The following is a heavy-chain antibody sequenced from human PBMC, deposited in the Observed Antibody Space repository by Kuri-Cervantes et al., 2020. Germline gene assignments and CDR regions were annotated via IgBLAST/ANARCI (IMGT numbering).Heavy chain of an antibody. Sequence: ASVKVSCKASGYTFNTYGLSWVRQAPGQGLEWMGWISTYNGNTNYAQKLQGRVTMTTDTSTSTAYMELRSLRSDDTAVYYCARDLFPTAMVTGLDYWGQGTLVTVSS. CDR3: ARDLFPTAMVTGLDY. CDR1: GYTFNTYG. D-gene: IGHD5-18*01. V-gene: IGHV1-18*01. CDR2: ISTYNGNT. J-gene: IGHJ4*02.